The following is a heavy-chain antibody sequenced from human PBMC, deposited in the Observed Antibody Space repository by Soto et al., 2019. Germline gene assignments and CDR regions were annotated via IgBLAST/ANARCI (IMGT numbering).Heavy chain of an antibody. Sequence: QVQLQESGPGLVKPSETLSLTCTVSGGSISSYYWSWIRQPPGKGLEWIGYIYYSGSTNYNPSLKSRVTISVDTSKNQFSLKLSSVTAADTAVYYCARDVEDYGGNVGEEHYFDYWGQGTLVTVSS. CDR1: GGSISSYY. V-gene: IGHV4-59*01. CDR3: ARDVEDYGGNVGEEHYFDY. CDR2: IYYSGST. J-gene: IGHJ4*02. D-gene: IGHD4-17*01.